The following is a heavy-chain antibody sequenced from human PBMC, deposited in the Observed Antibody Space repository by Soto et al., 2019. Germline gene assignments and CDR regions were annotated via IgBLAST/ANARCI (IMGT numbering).Heavy chain of an antibody. CDR2: IFHSGNT. J-gene: IGHJ4*02. Sequence: SETLSLTCTVSGGSISSYYWSWIRQPPGKRLEWIGYIFHSGNTYYNPSLESRVTISVDTSKNQFSLKLSSVTAADTAVYYCARMRNILTAYTAHFDSRAQETLLTISS. D-gene: IGHD3-9*01. CDR1: GGSISSYY. CDR3: ARMRNILTAYTAHFDS. V-gene: IGHV4-59*01.